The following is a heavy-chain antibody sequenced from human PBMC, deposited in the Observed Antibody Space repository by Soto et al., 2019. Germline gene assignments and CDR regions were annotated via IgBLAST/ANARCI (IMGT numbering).Heavy chain of an antibody. CDR2: IYYSGST. CDR3: ARHEKRAYGYMDV. D-gene: IGHD3-16*01. J-gene: IGHJ6*03. Sequence: QVQLQESGPGLVKPSETLSLTCTVSGGSISSYYWSWIRQPPGKGLEWIGYIYYSGSTNYNPSLKSRVTISVDTSKNQFSLKLSSVTAADTAVYYCARHEKRAYGYMDVWGKGTTVTVSS. V-gene: IGHV4-59*08. CDR1: GGSISSYY.